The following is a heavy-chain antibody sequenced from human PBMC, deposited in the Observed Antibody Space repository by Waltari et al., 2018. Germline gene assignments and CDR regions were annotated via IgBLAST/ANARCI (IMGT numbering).Heavy chain of an antibody. J-gene: IGHJ4*02. V-gene: IGHV4-59*01. Sequence: QVQLQESGPGLVKPSETLSLTCTVSGGSISSYYWSWIRQPPGKGLEWIEYIYYSGSTNYNPSLKSRVTISVDTSKNQFSLKLSSVTAADTAVYYCARVGGNSDFDYWGQGTLVTVSS. CDR2: IYYSGST. D-gene: IGHD3-10*01. CDR3: ARVGGNSDFDY. CDR1: GGSISSYY.